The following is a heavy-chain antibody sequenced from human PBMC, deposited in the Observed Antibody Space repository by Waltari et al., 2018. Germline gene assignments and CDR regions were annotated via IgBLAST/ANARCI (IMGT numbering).Heavy chain of an antibody. CDR2: IYSGGNT. Sequence: EVQLVESGGGLIQPGGSLRLSCEASGLTVSRNYMSWVRQAPGKGLEWLSAIYSGGNTFYADSVKGRLNISIDNSKNTLYLQMNSLRVDETAVYYCARDDSYGQFMRFDFWGQGTVVTVSS. CDR3: ARDDSYGQFMRFDF. J-gene: IGHJ4*02. V-gene: IGHV3-53*01. CDR1: GLTVSRNY. D-gene: IGHD5-18*01.